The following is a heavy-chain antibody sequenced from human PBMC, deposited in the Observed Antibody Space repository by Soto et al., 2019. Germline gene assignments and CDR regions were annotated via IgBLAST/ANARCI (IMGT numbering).Heavy chain of an antibody. CDR1: GYKFPNYW. D-gene: IGHD1-20*01. Sequence: GESLKISCKTSGYKFPNYWIGWVRQMPGKGLEWMGTIYPGDSDIRYGPSFQGQVTISADKSISTAYLQWSSLKASDTAIYYCARHYATEITVHGMDVWGQGTTVTVSS. J-gene: IGHJ6*02. CDR3: ARHYATEITVHGMDV. V-gene: IGHV5-51*01. CDR2: IYPGDSDI.